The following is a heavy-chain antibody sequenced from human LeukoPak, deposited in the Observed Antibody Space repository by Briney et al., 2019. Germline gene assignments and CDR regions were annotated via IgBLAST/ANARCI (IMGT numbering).Heavy chain of an antibody. CDR3: ARELGPQYNDAFDI. V-gene: IGHV3-21*01. Sequence: PGGSLRLSCAASGFTFTNSAMNWVRQAPGKGLEWVSSINDVASHIYYADSVKGRFTISRDNAKNSLYLQMNSLRAEDTAVYYCARELGPQYNDAFDIWGQGTMVTVSS. D-gene: IGHD1-1*01. CDR1: GFTFTNSA. CDR2: INDVASHI. J-gene: IGHJ3*02.